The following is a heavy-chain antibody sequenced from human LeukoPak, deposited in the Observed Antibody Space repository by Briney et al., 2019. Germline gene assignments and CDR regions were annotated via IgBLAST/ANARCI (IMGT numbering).Heavy chain of an antibody. V-gene: IGHV1-18*01. J-gene: IGHJ4*02. CDR1: GYTFTSYG. CDR3: ARDGSSRGQLEHSY. Sequence: ASVKVSCKASGYTFTSYGISWVRQAPGQGLEWMGWISAYNGNTNYAQKLQGRVTMTTDTSTSTAYMELRSLRSDDTAVYYCARDGSSRGQLEHSYWGQGTLVTVSS. CDR2: ISAYNGNT. D-gene: IGHD1-1*01.